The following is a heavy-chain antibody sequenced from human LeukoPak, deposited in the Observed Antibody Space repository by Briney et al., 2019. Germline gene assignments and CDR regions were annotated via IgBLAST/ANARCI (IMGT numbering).Heavy chain of an antibody. J-gene: IGHJ6*03. V-gene: IGHV3-74*01. CDR3: TKDGLIAAAGTGYYYYYMDV. D-gene: IGHD6-13*01. CDR1: GFTFSSYW. CDR2: INSDGSST. Sequence: GGSLRLSCAASGFTFSSYWMHWVRQAPGKGLVWVSRINSDGSSTSYADSVKGRFTISRDNAKNTLYLQINSLRAEDTAVYYCTKDGLIAAAGTGYYYYYMDVWGKGTTVTVSS.